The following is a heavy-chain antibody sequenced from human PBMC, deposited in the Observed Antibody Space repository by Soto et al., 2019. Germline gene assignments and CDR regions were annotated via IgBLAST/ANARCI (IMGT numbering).Heavy chain of an antibody. CDR2: IHPCDSDT. CDR3: ARTPGPEVAASLEYYYFSGMDV. V-gene: IGHV5-51*01. J-gene: IGHJ6*02. CDR1: GYSFTRYW. Sequence: EFMKISYAASGYSFTRYWIGWVRQIPGKGLEWMGIIHPCDSDTKYSPSFQGQVTISVDKSITTAYLQWSSLKASATAMYYCARTPGPEVAASLEYYYFSGMDVWGQGTTVTVSS. D-gene: IGHD2-15*01.